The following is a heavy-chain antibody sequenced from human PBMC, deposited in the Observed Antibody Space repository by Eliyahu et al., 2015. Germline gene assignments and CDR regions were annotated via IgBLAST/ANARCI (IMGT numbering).Heavy chain of an antibody. V-gene: IGHV1-2*02. CDR1: GYTFTXYY. J-gene: IGHJ5*02. D-gene: IGHD3-3*01. CDR2: INPNGGDS. Sequence: QVXLVQSGAEVKKPGASVKVSCKASGYTFTXYYXHWVRQAPGXGLEWMGWINPNGGDSKYEEKFQGRVTMTRDTSIYTVYMQLSSLRSDDTAVYYCARDGLWSNNWFDTWGQGALVTVSS. CDR3: ARDGLWSNNWFDT.